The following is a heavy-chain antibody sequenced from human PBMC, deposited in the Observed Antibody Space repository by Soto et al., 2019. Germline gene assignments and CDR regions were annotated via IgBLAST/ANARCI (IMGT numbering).Heavy chain of an antibody. V-gene: IGHV3-23*01. Sequence: VGSLRLSCAASGFTFSSYAMSWVRQAPGKGLEWVSAISGSGGSTYYADSVKGRFTISRDNSKNTLYLQMNSLRAEDTAVYYCAKSYAGYYDILTGYYKSYYYYGMDVWGQGTTVTVSS. J-gene: IGHJ6*02. CDR3: AKSYAGYYDILTGYYKSYYYYGMDV. CDR1: GFTFSSYA. D-gene: IGHD3-9*01. CDR2: ISGSGGST.